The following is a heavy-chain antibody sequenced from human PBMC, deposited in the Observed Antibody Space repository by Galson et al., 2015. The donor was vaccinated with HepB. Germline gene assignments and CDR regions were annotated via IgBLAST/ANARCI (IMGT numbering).Heavy chain of an antibody. Sequence: SVKVSCKASGYTFTSFGISWVRQAPGQGLEWMGWISGYNGKTNYAQNLQGRVTMTTDTSTSTAYMELRSLRSDDTAVYYCARDVWLYSESFSRGYFQHWGQGTLVTVSS. D-gene: IGHD1-26*01. CDR3: ARDVWLYSESFSRGYFQH. CDR2: ISGYNGKT. CDR1: GYTFTSFG. J-gene: IGHJ1*01. V-gene: IGHV1-18*04.